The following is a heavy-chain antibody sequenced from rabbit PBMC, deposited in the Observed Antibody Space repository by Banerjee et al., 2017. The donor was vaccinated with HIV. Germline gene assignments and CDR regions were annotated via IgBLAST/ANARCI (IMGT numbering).Heavy chain of an antibody. CDR1: GLDISSYS. CDR2: IDPVFGST. Sequence: QLVESGGGLVQPGGSLKLSCKASGLDISSYSMNWVRQAPGKGLEWIGYIDPVFGSTYYASWVNGRFTISSHNAQNTVDLQMNSLTAADTATYFCARDLGYASNSGHYFIWALWGPGTLVTVS. V-gene: IGHV1S7*01. CDR3: ARDLGYASNSGHYFIWAL. J-gene: IGHJ4*01. D-gene: IGHD1-1*01.